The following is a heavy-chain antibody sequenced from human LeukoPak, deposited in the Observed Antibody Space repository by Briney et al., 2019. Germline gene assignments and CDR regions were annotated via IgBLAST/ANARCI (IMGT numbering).Heavy chain of an antibody. CDR2: IKQDGSEK. D-gene: IGHD3-10*01. Sequence: TGGSLRLSCAASGFTFSSYWMSWVRQAPGKGLEWVANIKQDGSEKYYVDSVKGRFTISRDNAKNSLYLQMNSLRAEDTAVYYCASRVYGSGSYYYYYYMDVWGKGTTVTVSS. CDR1: GFTFSSYW. V-gene: IGHV3-7*01. J-gene: IGHJ6*03. CDR3: ASRVYGSGSYYYYYYMDV.